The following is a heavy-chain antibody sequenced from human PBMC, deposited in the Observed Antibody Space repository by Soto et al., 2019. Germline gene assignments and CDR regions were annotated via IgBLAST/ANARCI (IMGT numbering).Heavy chain of an antibody. CDR1: GFNFKKFA. CDR3: AKADGEQWLIPHMDN. Sequence: PVGSLRLSCEASGFNFKKFAIGWVRQAPGEGLEWVSGISCCVGSTFYADSVKGRFSLARDDSKNTLSLQLNCLRVEHTGHYYCAKADGEQWLIPHMDNWGQGTQVTVSS. D-gene: IGHD6-19*01. V-gene: IGHV3-23*01. CDR2: ISCCVGST. J-gene: IGHJ1*01.